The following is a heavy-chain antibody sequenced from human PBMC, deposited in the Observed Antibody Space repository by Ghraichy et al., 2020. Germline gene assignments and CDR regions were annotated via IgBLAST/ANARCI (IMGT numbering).Heavy chain of an antibody. CDR3: ARVVPRGRRLTNRFDY. Sequence: SETLSLTCAVYGGSFSGYYWSWIRQPPGKGLEWIGEINHSGSTNYNPSLKSRVTISVDTSKNQFSLKLSSVTAADTAVYYCARVVPRGRRLTNRFDYWGQGTLVTVSS. V-gene: IGHV4-34*01. J-gene: IGHJ4*02. D-gene: IGHD1-14*01. CDR1: GGSFSGYY. CDR2: INHSGST.